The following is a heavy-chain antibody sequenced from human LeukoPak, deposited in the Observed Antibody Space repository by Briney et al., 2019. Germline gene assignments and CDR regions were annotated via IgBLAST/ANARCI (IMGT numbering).Heavy chain of an antibody. CDR1: GGSISSGNYY. CDR2: IYYSGST. V-gene: IGHV4-61*01. J-gene: IGHJ4*02. CDR3: AGISNYGGDY. Sequence: PSETLSLTCTVSGGSISSGNYYWSWIRQPPGKGLEWIGYIYYSGSTNYNPSLKSRVTISVDTSKNQFSLKLSSVTAADTAVYYCAGISNYGGDYWGQGTLVSVSS. D-gene: IGHD4-23*01.